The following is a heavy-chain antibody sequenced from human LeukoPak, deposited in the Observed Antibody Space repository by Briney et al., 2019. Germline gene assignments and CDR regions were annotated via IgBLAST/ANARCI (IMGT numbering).Heavy chain of an antibody. Sequence: GGSLRLSCAASGFSFSIHDMTWVRQAPGKGLEWVSTISNSDNSTYYTDSVKGRFTFSRDNAKNSLYLQMNSLRAEDTAVYYCARDGYNFFAFDIWGQGTMVTVSS. CDR3: ARDGYNFFAFDI. V-gene: IGHV3-23*01. CDR1: GFSFSIHD. CDR2: ISNSDNST. D-gene: IGHD5-24*01. J-gene: IGHJ3*02.